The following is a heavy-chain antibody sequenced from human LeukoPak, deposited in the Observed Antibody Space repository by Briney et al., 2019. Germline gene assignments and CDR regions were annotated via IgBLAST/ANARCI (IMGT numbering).Heavy chain of an antibody. V-gene: IGHV4-59*08. Sequence: SETLSLTCTVSGGSISSYYWSWIRQPPGKGLEWIGYIYYSGSTNHNPSLKSRVTISVDTSKNQFSLKLSSVTAADTAVYYCARHSNSYFDYWGQGTLVTVSS. CDR1: GGSISSYY. D-gene: IGHD5-24*01. CDR2: IYYSGST. J-gene: IGHJ4*02. CDR3: ARHSNSYFDY.